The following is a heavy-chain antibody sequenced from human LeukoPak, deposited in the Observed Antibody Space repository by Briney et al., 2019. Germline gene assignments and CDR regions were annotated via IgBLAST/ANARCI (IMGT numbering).Heavy chain of an antibody. J-gene: IGHJ4*02. Sequence: GGSLRLTCAASGFSFSIYFMNWVRQAPGKGLEWVSSISRTSEYIHYADSVRGRFAISRDNAKNSVYLQMNSLRAEDTAVYFCAGGGDFDYWGQGILVTVSA. D-gene: IGHD3-16*01. CDR1: GFSFSIYF. CDR2: ISRTSEYI. CDR3: AGGGDFDY. V-gene: IGHV3-21*01.